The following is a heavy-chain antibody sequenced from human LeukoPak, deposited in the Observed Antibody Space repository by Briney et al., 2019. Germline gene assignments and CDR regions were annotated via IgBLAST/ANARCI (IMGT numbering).Heavy chain of an antibody. CDR2: INPNSGGT. Sequence: ASVKVSCKASGYTFTGYYMHWVRQAPGQGLEWMGWINPNSGGTNYAQKFQGRVTMTRDTSISTAYMELSRLRSDDTAVYYCARDTKRGVVVVAATFGYWGRGTLVTVSS. V-gene: IGHV1-2*02. D-gene: IGHD2-15*01. CDR3: ARDTKRGVVVVAATFGY. CDR1: GYTFTGYY. J-gene: IGHJ4*02.